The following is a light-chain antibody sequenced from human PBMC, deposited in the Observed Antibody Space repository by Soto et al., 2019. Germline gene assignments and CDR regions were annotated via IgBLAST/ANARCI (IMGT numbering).Light chain of an antibody. CDR2: GAS. CDR3: QQYNSWRT. V-gene: IGKV3-15*01. J-gene: IGKJ2*01. CDR1: QSVNSN. Sequence: EIVMTQSPVTLSVSPGERATLSCRASQSVNSNLAWYQHKPGQAPRLLIYGASTRATGIPARFSGSGSGTEFTLTINSLQSEDFAVYYWQQYNSWRTFGQGTKLEIK.